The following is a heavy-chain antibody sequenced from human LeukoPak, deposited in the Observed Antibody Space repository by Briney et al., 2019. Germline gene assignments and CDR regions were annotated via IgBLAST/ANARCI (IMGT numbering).Heavy chain of an antibody. CDR1: GGSINSGSYY. J-gene: IGHJ4*02. D-gene: IGHD2-2*02. V-gene: IGHV4-61*09. CDR2: IYTTGTT. Sequence: SETLSLTCTVSGGSINSGSYYWNWIRQSAGRGLEWIGHIYTTGTTNCNPSLKSRVTISLDTSKNQFSLKLNSVTAADTAVYYCARCTSTSCYNFDYWGQGTLVTVSS. CDR3: ARCTSTSCYNFDY.